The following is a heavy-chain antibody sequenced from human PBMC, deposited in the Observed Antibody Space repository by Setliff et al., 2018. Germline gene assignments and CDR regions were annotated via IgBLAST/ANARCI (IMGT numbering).Heavy chain of an antibody. CDR1: GFNLNVYT. CDR2: ISSNSNYI. Sequence: PGESLRLSCVASGFNLNVYTMEWVRQAPGKGLEWVSSISSNSNYIYNADSLKGRLTVSRDNAKNSLYLQMDSLTAEDTAVYYCARGSLSGTTYPSDYWGQGTLVTVSS. V-gene: IGHV3-21*01. CDR3: ARGSLSGTTYPSDY. J-gene: IGHJ4*02. D-gene: IGHD1-7*01.